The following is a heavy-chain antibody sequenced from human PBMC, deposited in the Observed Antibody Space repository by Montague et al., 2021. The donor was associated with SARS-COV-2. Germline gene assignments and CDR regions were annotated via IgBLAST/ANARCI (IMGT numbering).Heavy chain of an antibody. D-gene: IGHD2-2*01. J-gene: IGHJ6*02. CDR1: GGSFSGYY. V-gene: IGHV4-34*01. Sequence: SETLSLTCTVYGGSFSGYYWSWIRQPPGKGLEWLGEINHSGSTNYNPSLKSRVTISVDTSKNQFSLKLSSVTAADTAVCYCTREGYQVLWSDYYYYGMDVWGQGTTVTVSS. CDR3: TREGYQVLWSDYYYYGMDV. CDR2: INHSGST.